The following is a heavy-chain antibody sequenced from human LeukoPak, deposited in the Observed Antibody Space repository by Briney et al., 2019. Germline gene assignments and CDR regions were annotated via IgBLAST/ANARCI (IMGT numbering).Heavy chain of an antibody. D-gene: IGHD6-6*01. CDR1: GFIVSSVY. J-gene: IGHJ4*02. Sequence: GGSLRLSCAASGFIVSSVYMSWVRQSPGKGLECVSIIYSIGDTYYADSVKGRFTISRDVSKNTVYLQMNSLRAEDTAVYYCARGGRSSELVWGQGTRVTVSS. V-gene: IGHV3-53*01. CDR3: ARGGRSSELV. CDR2: IYSIGDT.